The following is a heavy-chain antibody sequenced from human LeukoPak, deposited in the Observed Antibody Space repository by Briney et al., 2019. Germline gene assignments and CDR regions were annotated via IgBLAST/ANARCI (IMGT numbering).Heavy chain of an antibody. CDR1: GGSFSSSNW. CDR3: ARGWEIVVPHWYYLDF. CDR2: ICSSGST. Sequence: PWETLSLTCAVSGGSFSSSNWWCWGRQPGGRVVGGFGVICSSGSTYYAESLKSRVTISVDKSKNQFSLKLSSVTAADTAVYYCARGWEIVVPHWYYLDFWGQETLHTVSS. V-gene: IGHV4-4*02. J-gene: IGHJ4*02. D-gene: IGHD2-21*01.